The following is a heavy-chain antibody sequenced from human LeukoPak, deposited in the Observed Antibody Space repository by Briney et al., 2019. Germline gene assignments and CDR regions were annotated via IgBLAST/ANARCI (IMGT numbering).Heavy chain of an antibody. CDR2: ISRSGSTK. Sequence: GGSLRLSCAASGFTFSDYNMRWIRQAPGKGLEWVSTISRSGSTKYYADSVKGRFTISRDNAKNSLFLQMNSLRAEDTAVYYCARVLRYCSGGNCYSGGLGYMDVWGKGTTVTISS. J-gene: IGHJ6*03. CDR3: ARVLRYCSGGNCYSGGLGYMDV. CDR1: GFTFSDYN. V-gene: IGHV3-11*01. D-gene: IGHD2-15*01.